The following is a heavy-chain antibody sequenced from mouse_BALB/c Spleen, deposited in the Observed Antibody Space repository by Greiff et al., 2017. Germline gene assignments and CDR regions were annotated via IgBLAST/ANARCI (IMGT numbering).Heavy chain of an antibody. J-gene: IGHJ4*01. CDR1: GYTFTSYN. V-gene: IGHV1-12*01. CDR2: IYPGNGDT. D-gene: IGHD2-14*01. CDR3: ARSYYRYDDYAMDY. Sequence: LQQPGAELVKPGASVKMSCKASGYTFTSYNMHWVKQTPGQGLEWIGAIYPGNGDTSYNQKFKGKATLTADKSSSTAYMQLSSLTSEDSAVYYCARSYYRYDDYAMDYWGQGTSVTVSS.